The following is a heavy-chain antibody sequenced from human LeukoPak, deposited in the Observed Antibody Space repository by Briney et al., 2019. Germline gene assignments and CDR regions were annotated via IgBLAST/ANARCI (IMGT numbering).Heavy chain of an antibody. CDR3: ARLNCSGGSCYPYYYYYYMDV. CDR2: IYYSGST. CDR1: GGSFSGYY. V-gene: IGHV4-59*08. J-gene: IGHJ6*03. D-gene: IGHD2-15*01. Sequence: SETLSLTCAVYGGSFSGYYWSWIRQPPGKGLEWIGYIYYSGSTNYNPSLKSRVTISVDTSKNQFSLKLSSVTAADTAVYYCARLNCSGGSCYPYYYYYYMDVWGKGTTVTVSS.